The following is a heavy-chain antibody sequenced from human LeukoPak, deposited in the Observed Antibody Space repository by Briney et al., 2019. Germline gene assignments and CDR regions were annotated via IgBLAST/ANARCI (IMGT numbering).Heavy chain of an antibody. V-gene: IGHV3-9*01. CDR1: GFTFDDYA. CDR2: ISWNSGSI. Sequence: GGSLRLSCAASGFTFDDYAMHWVRHAPGKGLEWVSGISWNSGSIGYADSVKGRFTISRDNAKNSLYLQMNSLRAEDTALYYCAKDREYSSSSSSDYWGQGTLVTVSS. D-gene: IGHD6-6*01. CDR3: AKDREYSSSSSSDY. J-gene: IGHJ4*02.